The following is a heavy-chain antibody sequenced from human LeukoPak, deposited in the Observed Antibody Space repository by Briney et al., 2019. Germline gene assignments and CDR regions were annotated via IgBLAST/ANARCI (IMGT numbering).Heavy chain of an antibody. D-gene: IGHD3-10*01. J-gene: IGHJ6*02. V-gene: IGHV4-34*01. CDR2: INHSGST. CDR1: GGSFSGYY. Sequence: SETLSLTCAVYGGSFSGYYWSWIRQPPGKGLEWIGEINHSGSTNYNPSLKGRVTISVDTSKNQFSLKLSSVTAADTAVYYCARGKGVVRGVITDYYGMDVWGQGTTVTVSS. CDR3: ARGKGVVRGVITDYYGMDV.